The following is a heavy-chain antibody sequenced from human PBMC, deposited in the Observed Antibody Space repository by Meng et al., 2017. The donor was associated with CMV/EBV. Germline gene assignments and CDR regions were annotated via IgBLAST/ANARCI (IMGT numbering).Heavy chain of an antibody. CDR2: IIPIFGTA. V-gene: IGHV1-69*05. CDR1: TFTSYD. CDR3: ARGGGTIFGVVTNNWFDP. D-gene: IGHD3-3*01. J-gene: IGHJ5*02. Sequence: TFTSYDINWVRQATGQGLEWMGGIIPIFGTANYAQKFQGRVTITTDESTSTAYMELSSLRSEDTAVYYCARGGGTIFGVVTNNWFDPWGQGTLVTVSS.